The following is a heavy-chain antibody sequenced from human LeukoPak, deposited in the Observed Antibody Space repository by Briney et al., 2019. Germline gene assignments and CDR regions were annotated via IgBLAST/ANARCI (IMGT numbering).Heavy chain of an antibody. CDR2: ISYDGSNK. J-gene: IGHJ4*02. CDR3: ARLLDSGNYALSVLRY. CDR1: GFTFNTYW. D-gene: IGHD3-22*01. V-gene: IGHV3-33*08. Sequence: GGSLRLSCAASGFTFNTYWMHWVRQAPGKGLEWVALISYDGSNKYYADSVKGRFTISRDNSKNTLYLQMNSLRAEDTAVYYCARLLDSGNYALSVLRYWGQGTLVTVSS.